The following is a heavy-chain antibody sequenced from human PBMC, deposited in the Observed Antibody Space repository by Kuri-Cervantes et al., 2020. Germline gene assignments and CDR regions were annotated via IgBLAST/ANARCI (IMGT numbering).Heavy chain of an antibody. D-gene: IGHD7-27*01. CDR2: IYHSGST. V-gene: IGHV4-38-2*01. Sequence: GSLRLSCAVSGYSISSGYYWGWIRQPPGKGLEWIGSIYHSGSTNYNPSLKSRVTISVDKSKNQFSLKLSSVTAADTAVYYCARVLSGRTGLDAFDIWGQGTIVTVSS. CDR3: ARVLSGRTGLDAFDI. J-gene: IGHJ3*02. CDR1: GYSISSGYY.